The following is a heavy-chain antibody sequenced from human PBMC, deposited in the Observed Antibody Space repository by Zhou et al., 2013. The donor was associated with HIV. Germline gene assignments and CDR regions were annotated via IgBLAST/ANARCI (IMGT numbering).Heavy chain of an antibody. V-gene: IGHV1-69*05. CDR2: IIPTFGRT. Sequence: QVQLVQSGAEVKKPGSSVKVSCKASGGTFSSYGLSWVRQAPGQGPEWMGGIIPTFGRTDYAQKFQGRVTITTDESTSTAYMELNSLRSEDTAVYYCARGRVAAADTWWFDPWGQGTLVTVSS. CDR1: GGTFSSYG. D-gene: IGHD6-13*01. CDR3: ARGRVAAADTWWFDP. J-gene: IGHJ5*02.